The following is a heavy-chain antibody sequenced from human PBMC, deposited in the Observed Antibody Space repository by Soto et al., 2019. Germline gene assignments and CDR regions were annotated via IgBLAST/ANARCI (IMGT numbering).Heavy chain of an antibody. D-gene: IGHD6-19*01. CDR1: GFAVSSKY. V-gene: IGHV3-53*01. CDR2: IYGGGTT. Sequence: EVQLVESGGGLIQPGGSLRLSCAASGFAVSSKYMTWVRQAPGKGLEWVSVIYGGGTTYYADSVKGRFTISRDTSKNTLYLQMNSLSAEDTAVYYCVQPTGWPGFDFCGQGTLVTVSS. CDR3: VQPTGWPGFDF. J-gene: IGHJ4*02.